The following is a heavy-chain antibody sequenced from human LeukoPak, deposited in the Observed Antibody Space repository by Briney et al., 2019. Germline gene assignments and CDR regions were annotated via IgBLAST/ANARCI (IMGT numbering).Heavy chain of an antibody. Sequence: PSETLSLTCTVSGGSISSSSYYWGWIRQPPGKGLEWIGSIYYSGSTYYNPPLKSRVTISVDTSKNQFSLKLSSVTAADTAVYYCARVANITMVRGVISGVDYWGQGTLVTVSS. D-gene: IGHD3-10*01. CDR1: GGSISSSSYY. CDR2: IYYSGST. CDR3: ARVANITMVRGVISGVDY. J-gene: IGHJ4*02. V-gene: IGHV4-39*07.